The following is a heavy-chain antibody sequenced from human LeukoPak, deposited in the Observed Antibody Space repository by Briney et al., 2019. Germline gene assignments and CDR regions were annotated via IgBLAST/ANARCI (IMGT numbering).Heavy chain of an antibody. Sequence: PSETLSLTCTVSGGSISSYYWSWIRQPPGKGLEWIGYIYYSGSTNYNPSLKSRVTISVDTSKNQFSLKLSSATAADTAVYYCARCKMIAPYYYYYMDVWGKGTTVTVSS. CDR3: ARCKMIAPYYYYYMDV. CDR2: IYYSGST. D-gene: IGHD2-21*01. J-gene: IGHJ6*03. CDR1: GGSISSYY. V-gene: IGHV4-59*01.